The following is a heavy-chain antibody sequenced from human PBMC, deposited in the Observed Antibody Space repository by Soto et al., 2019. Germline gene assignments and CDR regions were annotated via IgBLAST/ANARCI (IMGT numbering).Heavy chain of an antibody. J-gene: IGHJ4*02. CDR2: VSGTGDSM. D-gene: IGHD3-10*01. CDR1: GFHFSSYA. CDR3: AKDSGNYGSGSFSL. Sequence: AVSIRLYCVASGFHFSSYAMSWVRPAQGKGLEWVSVVSGTGDSMDYADSVKGRFTISRDDSKTTVYLQMSSLRAEDTAVYYCAKDSGNYGSGSFSLWGQGYGVTVSA. V-gene: IGHV3-23*01.